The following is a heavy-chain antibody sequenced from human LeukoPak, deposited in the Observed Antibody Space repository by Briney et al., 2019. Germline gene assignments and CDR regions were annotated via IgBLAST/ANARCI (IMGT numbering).Heavy chain of an antibody. D-gene: IGHD1-26*01. V-gene: IGHV1-2*06. CDR1: GYTLTGYY. J-gene: IGHJ4*02. CDR3: ARDSVLGAK. Sequence: GASVKVSCKASGYTLTGYYMHWVRQAPGQGLEWMGRINPNTGGTNYAQKFQGRVAMTRDTSISTAYLGLSSLTSDDTAVYYCARDSVLGAKWGQGTLVTVSS. CDR2: INPNTGGT.